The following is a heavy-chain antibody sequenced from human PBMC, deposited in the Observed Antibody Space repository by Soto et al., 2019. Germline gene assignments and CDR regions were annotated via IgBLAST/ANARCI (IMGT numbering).Heavy chain of an antibody. J-gene: IGHJ4*02. CDR2: VRDDGSNK. V-gene: IGHV3-33*01. CDR1: GCTCQKYG. Sequence: PGRAGAACGCTCQKYGMHLGRQAAGKGVEWVEGVRDDGSNKYDAVSVKGRFTISRDNSNNTLYLQINSLGAEDTALYYCARDLSGAFDYWGQGTLVPVYS. CDR3: ARDLSGAFDY. D-gene: IGHD3-16*02.